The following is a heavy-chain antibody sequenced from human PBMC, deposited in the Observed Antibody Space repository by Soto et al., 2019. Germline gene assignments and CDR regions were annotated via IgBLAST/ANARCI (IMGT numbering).Heavy chain of an antibody. CDR2: ISYGGST. CDR1: GGSINRGGYC. J-gene: IGHJ4*02. V-gene: IGHV4-31*03. D-gene: IGHD5-18*01. CDR3: SRGILV. Sequence: QVQLQESGPGLVKPSQTLSLTCTVSGGSINRGGYCWSWIRQHPGKGLDWIGCISYGGSTSYNPSLKSRVTISVDTSKNQFYLKLTSVTAADTAVYYCSRGILVWGQGALITVSS.